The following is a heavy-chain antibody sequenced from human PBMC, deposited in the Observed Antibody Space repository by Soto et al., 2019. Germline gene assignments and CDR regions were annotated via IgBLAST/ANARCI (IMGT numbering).Heavy chain of an antibody. D-gene: IGHD2-2*02. Sequence: PGGSLRLSCTASGFTFGDYAMSWFRQAPGKGLEWVGFIRSKAYGGTTEYAASVKGRFTISRDDSKSIAYLQMNSLKTEDTAVYYCTRGNERIVVVPAAIGTGVDYWGQGTLVTVSS. J-gene: IGHJ4*02. CDR2: IRSKAYGGTT. CDR1: GFTFGDYA. CDR3: TRGNERIVVVPAAIGTGVDY. V-gene: IGHV3-49*03.